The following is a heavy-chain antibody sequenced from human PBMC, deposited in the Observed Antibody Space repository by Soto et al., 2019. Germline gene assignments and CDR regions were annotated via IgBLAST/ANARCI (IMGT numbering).Heavy chain of an antibody. Sequence: ASVKVSCKASGYTFTNYSMHWVRQAPGQRLEWMGWINTDNGKTRDSQRFQDRVTLTRDTSANTAYMELSSLTYEDTAVYYCARAGNCTSTTCFSGWLDHWGQGTLVTVSS. CDR1: GYTFTNYS. D-gene: IGHD2-2*01. V-gene: IGHV1-3*04. CDR3: ARAGNCTSTTCFSGWLDH. J-gene: IGHJ5*02. CDR2: INTDNGKT.